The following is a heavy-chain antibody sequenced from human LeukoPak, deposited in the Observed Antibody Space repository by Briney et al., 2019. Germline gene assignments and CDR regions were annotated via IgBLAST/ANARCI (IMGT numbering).Heavy chain of an antibody. CDR3: ARKGKYYDSSGHYYKPLDY. V-gene: IGHV4-34*01. D-gene: IGHD3-22*01. Sequence: PSETLSLTCAVYGGSFSGYYWSWIRQPPGKGLEWIGEINHNGSTNYNPSLRSRVTISVDTSKNQFSLKLSSVTAADTAVYYCARKGKYYDSSGHYYKPLDYWGQGTLVTVSS. CDR2: INHNGST. CDR1: GGSFSGYY. J-gene: IGHJ4*02.